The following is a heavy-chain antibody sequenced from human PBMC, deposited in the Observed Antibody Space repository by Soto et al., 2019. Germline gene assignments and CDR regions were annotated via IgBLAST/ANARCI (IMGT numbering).Heavy chain of an antibody. CDR3: ANRPYSGSYFYNY. CDR1: GFTFSSYA. CDR2: ISGSGGST. J-gene: IGHJ4*02. V-gene: IGHV3-23*01. Sequence: PGGPLRVSWAASGFTFSSYAMSWVRQAQGKGLEWVSAISGSGGSTYYADSVKGRFTISRDNSKNTLYLQMNSLRAEDTAVYYCANRPYSGSYFYNYWGQGTLVTVSS. D-gene: IGHD1-26*01.